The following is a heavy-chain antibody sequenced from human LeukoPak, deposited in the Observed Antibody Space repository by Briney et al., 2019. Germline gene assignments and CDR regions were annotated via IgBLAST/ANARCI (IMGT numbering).Heavy chain of an antibody. CDR1: GGSISSYY. V-gene: IGHV4-59*01. CDR2: IYYSGST. Sequence: PSETLSLTCTVSGGSISSYYWSWIRQPPGKGLEWIGYIYYSGSTNYNPSFKSRVTISVDTSKNQFSLKLSSVTAADTAVYYCASSNREWFDYWGQGTLVTVSS. CDR3: ASSNREWFDY. D-gene: IGHD2-8*01. J-gene: IGHJ4*02.